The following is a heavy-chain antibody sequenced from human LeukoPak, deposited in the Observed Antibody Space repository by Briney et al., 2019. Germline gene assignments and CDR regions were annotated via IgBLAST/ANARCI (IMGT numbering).Heavy chain of an antibody. CDR2: ISAYNGNT. J-gene: IGHJ4*02. Sequence: ASVKVSCKASGYRFTSYGISWVRQAPGQGLEWMGWISAYNGNTNHAKKFQGRVTMTTDTSTSTAYMELRSLRSDDTAVYYCARARWMTTVTTGGYYFDYWGQGTLVTVSS. CDR3: ARARWMTTVTTGGYYFDY. CDR1: GYRFTSYG. D-gene: IGHD4-17*01. V-gene: IGHV1-18*01.